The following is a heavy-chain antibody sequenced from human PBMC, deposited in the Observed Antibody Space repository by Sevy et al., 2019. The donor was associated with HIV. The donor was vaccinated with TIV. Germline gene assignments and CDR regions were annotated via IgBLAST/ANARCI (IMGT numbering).Heavy chain of an antibody. CDR2: IKRDGSEK. CDR3: ARDCSSTTCLWGLDV. D-gene: IGHD2-2*01. J-gene: IGHJ6*02. CDR1: GFTFSNYW. V-gene: IGHV3-7*03. Sequence: GGSLRLSCAASGFTFSNYWMSWVRQAPGKGLEWVAHIKRDGSEKYYVDSVKGRFTISRDNAQNSLYLQWNSLRAEDTAVYYCARDCSSTTCLWGLDVWGQGTTVTVSS.